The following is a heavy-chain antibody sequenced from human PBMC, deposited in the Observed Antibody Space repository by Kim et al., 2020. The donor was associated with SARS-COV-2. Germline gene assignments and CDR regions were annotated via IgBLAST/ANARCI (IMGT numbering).Heavy chain of an antibody. CDR3: TTGPSLYYYDSSGYHY. Sequence: PVKGRFTISRDDSKNTLYVQMNSLKTEDTAVYYCTTGPSLYYYDSSGYHYWGQGTLVTVSS. V-gene: IGHV3-15*01. J-gene: IGHJ4*02. D-gene: IGHD3-22*01.